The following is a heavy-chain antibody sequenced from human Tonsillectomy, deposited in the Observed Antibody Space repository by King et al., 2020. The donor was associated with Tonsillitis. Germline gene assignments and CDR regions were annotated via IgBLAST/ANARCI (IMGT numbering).Heavy chain of an antibody. V-gene: IGHV4-4*07. J-gene: IGHJ6*02. CDR3: ARDLLPGYYSGYYSYGLDV. Sequence: QLQESGPGLVKPSETLSLTCTVSGDSISTYYWSWVRPPAGKGLEWIGRMYTSGSTDYSPSLQSRLTMSVDTSKNQFSLKLSSVTVADTAVYYCARDLLPGYYSGYYSYGLDVWGQGTTVTVSS. CDR2: MYTSGST. CDR1: GDSISTYY. D-gene: IGHD3-9*01.